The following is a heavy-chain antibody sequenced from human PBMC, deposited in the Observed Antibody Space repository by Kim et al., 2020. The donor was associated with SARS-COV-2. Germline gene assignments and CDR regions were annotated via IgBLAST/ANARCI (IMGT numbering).Heavy chain of an antibody. CDR2: ITSDGSRK. V-gene: IGHV3-74*03. CDR1: GFTFSRHW. J-gene: IGHJ5*02. CDR3: ARGILEDTSGLFRFNT. Sequence: GGSLRLSCAASGFTFSRHWMHWVRQAPGKGLVWVARITSDGSRKMYVDSVEGRFTVSRDNAKNTLYLQMNSLRVDDTGVYYCARGILEDTSGLFRFNTWGRGTLVTVSA. D-gene: IGHD5-12*01.